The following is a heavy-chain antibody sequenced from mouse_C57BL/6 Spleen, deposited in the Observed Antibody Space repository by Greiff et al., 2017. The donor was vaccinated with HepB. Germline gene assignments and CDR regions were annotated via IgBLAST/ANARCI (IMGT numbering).Heavy chain of an antibody. Sequence: QVHVKQPGTELVKPGASVKLSCKASGYTFTSYWMHWVKQRPGQGLEWIGNINPSNGGTNYNEKFKSKATLTVDKSSSTAYRQLSSLTSEDSAVYYCARFRAYDSPYWGQGTTLTVSS. V-gene: IGHV1-53*01. CDR1: GYTFTSYW. D-gene: IGHD2-4*01. CDR2: INPSNGGT. J-gene: IGHJ2*01. CDR3: ARFRAYDSPY.